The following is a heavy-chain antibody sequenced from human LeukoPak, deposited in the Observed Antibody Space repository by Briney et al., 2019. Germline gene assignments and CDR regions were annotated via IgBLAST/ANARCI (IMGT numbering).Heavy chain of an antibody. CDR1: VGSISSYY. CDR3: ARDSKGYCSGGSCYSIAYWFDP. CDR2: IYTSGST. D-gene: IGHD2-15*01. Sequence: PSGTLSLTCTVSVGSISSYYWSWLRQPAGKGLEWIGRIYTSGSTNYNPSLKSRVTMSVDTSKNQFSLKLSSVTAADTAVYYCARDSKGYCSGGSCYSIAYWFDPWGQGTLVTVSS. J-gene: IGHJ5*02. V-gene: IGHV4-4*07.